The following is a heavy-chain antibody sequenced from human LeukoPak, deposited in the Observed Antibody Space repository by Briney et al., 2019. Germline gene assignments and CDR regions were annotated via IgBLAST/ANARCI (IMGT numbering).Heavy chain of an antibody. CDR2: ISGSGGST. V-gene: IGHV3-23*01. D-gene: IGHD3-10*01. J-gene: IGHJ1*01. CDR3: AKDPSGVDDLEYFQH. Sequence: GGSLRLSCAASGFTFSSYAMSWVRQAPGKGLEWVSAISGSGGSTYYADSVKGRFTISRDNSKNTLYLQMNSLRAEDTAVYYCAKDPSGVDDLEYFQHWGQGTLVTVSS. CDR1: GFTFSSYA.